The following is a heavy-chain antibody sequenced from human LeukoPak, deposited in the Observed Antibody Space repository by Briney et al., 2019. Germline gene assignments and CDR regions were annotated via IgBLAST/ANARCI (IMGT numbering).Heavy chain of an antibody. CDR1: GYSITSSSW. J-gene: IGHJ4*02. CDR3: ARGVPHDY. Sequence: PSDTLSLTCAVSGYSITSSSWWGWIRPPPGKGLEWIGYVYHSGTTYYNPSLQSRVTMSVDTSKNQFSLKLSSVTAVDTAVYYCARGVPHDYWGQGTLVTVSS. D-gene: IGHD2-2*01. CDR2: VYHSGTT. V-gene: IGHV4-28*03.